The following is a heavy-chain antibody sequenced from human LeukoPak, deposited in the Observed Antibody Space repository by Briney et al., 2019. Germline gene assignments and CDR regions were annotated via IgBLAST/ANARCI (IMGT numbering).Heavy chain of an antibody. J-gene: IGHJ4*02. CDR1: GFTLSSYG. D-gene: IGHD6-19*01. CDR3: AKDPPQQWLVWNYFDY. V-gene: IGHV3-30*02. Sequence: GGSLRLSCAASGFTLSSYGMHWVRQAPGKGLEWVAFIRYDGSNKYYADSVKGRFTISRDNSKNTLYLQMNSLRAEDTAVYYCAKDPPQQWLVWNYFDYWGQGTLVTVSS. CDR2: IRYDGSNK.